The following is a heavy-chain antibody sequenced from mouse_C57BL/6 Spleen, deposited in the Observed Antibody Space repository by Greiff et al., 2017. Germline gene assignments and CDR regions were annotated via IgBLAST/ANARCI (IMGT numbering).Heavy chain of an antibody. J-gene: IGHJ2*01. CDR1: GYTFTSYW. V-gene: IGHV1-50*01. CDR2: IDPSDSYT. CDR3: ARATGTDY. Sequence: QVQLKQPGAELVKPGASVKLSCKASGYTFTSYWVQWVKQRPGQGLEWIGEIDPSDSYTNYTQKFKGKATLTVDTSSSTAYMQLSSLTSEASAVYYCARATGTDYWGQGTTLTVSS. D-gene: IGHD4-1*01.